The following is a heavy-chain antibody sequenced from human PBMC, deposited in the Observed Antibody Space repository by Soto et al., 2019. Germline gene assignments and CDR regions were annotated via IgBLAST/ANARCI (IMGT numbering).Heavy chain of an antibody. CDR1: GGSFSGYY. J-gene: IGHJ5*02. Sequence: LETLSLTCAVYGGSFSGYYWSWIRQPPGKGLEWIGEINHSGSTNYNPSLKSRVTISVDTSKNQFSLKLSSVTAADTAVYYCARIALLWFGELTSNWCDPWGQGTLVTVS. D-gene: IGHD3-10*01. V-gene: IGHV4-34*01. CDR2: INHSGST. CDR3: ARIALLWFGELTSNWCDP.